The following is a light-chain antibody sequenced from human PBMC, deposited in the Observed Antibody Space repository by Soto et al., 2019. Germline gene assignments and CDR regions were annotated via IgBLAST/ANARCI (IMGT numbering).Light chain of an antibody. Sequence: QSVLTQPASVSGPPGQSITISCTVTSSDDGSYNLVSWYQHHPGKAPKLMIYEGNKWPSAVSHRLSSSKSGNTDNTGSLTISGLQAEDEADYYCCSYAVGSTLVFGGGTKVTV. V-gene: IGLV2-23*01. J-gene: IGLJ2*01. CDR3: CSYAVGSTLV. CDR2: EGN. CDR1: SSDDGSYNL.